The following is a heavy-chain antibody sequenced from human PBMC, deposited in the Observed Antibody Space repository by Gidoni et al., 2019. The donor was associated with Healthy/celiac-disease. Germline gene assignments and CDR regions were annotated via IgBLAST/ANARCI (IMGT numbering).Heavy chain of an antibody. Sequence: QVLLVQSGAQVKKTGASVQVSCKASGYTFTSSDINWVRQASGQGLECMGWMNPNSGNTGYAQKFQGRVTLTRNTSISTAYMELSSLRSEDTAVSYCSTYYYDSSGYLYNWFDPWGQGTLVTVSS. J-gene: IGHJ5*02. V-gene: IGHV1-8*01. CDR2: MNPNSGNT. CDR3: STYYYDSSGYLYNWFDP. D-gene: IGHD3-22*01. CDR1: GYTFTSSD.